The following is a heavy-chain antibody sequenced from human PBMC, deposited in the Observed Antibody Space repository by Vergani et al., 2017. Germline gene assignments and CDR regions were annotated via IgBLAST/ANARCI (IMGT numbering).Heavy chain of an antibody. D-gene: IGHD3-10*01. CDR3: GRVADFYGLGSRLLDL. Sequence: QVQLQESGPGLVKPSETLSLTCTVSGGSISSYYWSCIRQPPGKGLEWIGYMYHSGSTNYNPSLETRVTISGDTSKNQFSLKLNSVTAADTAVYYCGRVADFYGLGSRLLDLWGQGILVTVTS. J-gene: IGHJ5*02. CDR2: MYHSGST. CDR1: GGSISSYY. V-gene: IGHV4-59*01.